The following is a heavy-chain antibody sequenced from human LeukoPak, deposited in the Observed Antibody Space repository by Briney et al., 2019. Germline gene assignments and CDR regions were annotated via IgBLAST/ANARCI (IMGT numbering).Heavy chain of an antibody. CDR1: GGSFSGYY. V-gene: IGHV4-34*01. Sequence: SETLSLTCAVYGGSFSGYYWSWIRQPPGKGLEWIGEINHSGSTNYSPSLKSRVTISVDTSKNQFSLKLSSVTAADTAVYYCARGRRGTKDHDYWGQGTLVTVSS. CDR3: ARGRRGTKDHDY. CDR2: INHSGST. J-gene: IGHJ4*02. D-gene: IGHD2-8*01.